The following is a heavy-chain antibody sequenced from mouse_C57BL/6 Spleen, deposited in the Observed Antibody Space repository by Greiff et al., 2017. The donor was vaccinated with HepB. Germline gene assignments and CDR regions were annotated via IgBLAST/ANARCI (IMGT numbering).Heavy chain of an antibody. Sequence: QVQLQQSGAELVRPGASVTLSCKASGYTFTDYEMHWVKQTPVHGLEWIGAIDPETGGTAYNQKFKGKAILTADKSSSTAYMELRSLTSEDSAVYYCTRYDYDVFAYWGQGTLVTVAA. D-gene: IGHD2-4*01. CDR1: GYTFTDYE. CDR2: IDPETGGT. CDR3: TRYDYDVFAY. V-gene: IGHV1-15*01. J-gene: IGHJ3*01.